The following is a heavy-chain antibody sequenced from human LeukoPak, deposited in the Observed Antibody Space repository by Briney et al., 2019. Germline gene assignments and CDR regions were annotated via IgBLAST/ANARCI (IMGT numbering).Heavy chain of an antibody. CDR3: AKHFCTGLDCSLFDS. D-gene: IGHD3/OR15-3a*01. V-gene: IGHV3-23*01. CDR1: GFTFSSYA. J-gene: IGHJ4*02. Sequence: QTGGSLRLSCAASGFTFSSYAMHWVRQAPGKGLEWISGIRSAVETTHYADSVKGRFIISRDNSKNALSLQLNSLRPEDTALYYCAKHFCTGLDCSLFDSWGQGTLVTVSS. CDR2: IRSAVETT.